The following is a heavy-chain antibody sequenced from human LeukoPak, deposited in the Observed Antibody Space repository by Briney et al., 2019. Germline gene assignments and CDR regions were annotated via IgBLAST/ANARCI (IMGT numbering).Heavy chain of an antibody. Sequence: PGGSLRLSCAASGLTFSSYSMNWVRQAPGKGLEWVSSIGSSTSYTYYADSVKGRFTISRDNAKNSLYLQMNSLRAEDTAVYYCARSDYYDSSGHDYWGQGTLVTVSS. J-gene: IGHJ4*02. V-gene: IGHV3-21*01. D-gene: IGHD3-22*01. CDR2: IGSSTSYT. CDR1: GLTFSSYS. CDR3: ARSDYYDSSGHDY.